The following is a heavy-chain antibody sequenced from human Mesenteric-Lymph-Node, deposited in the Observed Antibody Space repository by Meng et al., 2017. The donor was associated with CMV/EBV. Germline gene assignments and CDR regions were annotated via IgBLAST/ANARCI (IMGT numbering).Heavy chain of an antibody. J-gene: IGHJ5*02. Sequence: ASVKVSRKASGFTLTDYYMHFLRQAPAQGLEWMGWMNPNSGYTKYEKKFQGRVTMASETSISTADMELNTLTSDDPAVYYCSRGSVIIVSPKGANWFDPWGQGTLVTVSS. CDR1: GFTLTDYY. CDR3: SRGSVIIVSPKGANWFDP. CDR2: MNPNSGYT. D-gene: IGHD3-22*01. V-gene: IGHV1-2*02.